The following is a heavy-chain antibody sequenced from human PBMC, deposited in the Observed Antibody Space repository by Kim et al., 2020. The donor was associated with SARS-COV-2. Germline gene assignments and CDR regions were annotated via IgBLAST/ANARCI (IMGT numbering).Heavy chain of an antibody. D-gene: IGHD3-16*01. CDR2: ISVGGIT. J-gene: IGHJ4*01. CDR3: ARGLFGHSGVWADYFDF. V-gene: IGHV3-23*01. CDR1: GFTFSNYA. Sequence: GGSLRLSCAASGFTFSNYAMSWVRQAPGKGLAWVSCISVGGITYYADSVKGRFTISRDISKNTVYLQMNSLSADDTAIYYCARGLFGHSGVWADYFDFWG.